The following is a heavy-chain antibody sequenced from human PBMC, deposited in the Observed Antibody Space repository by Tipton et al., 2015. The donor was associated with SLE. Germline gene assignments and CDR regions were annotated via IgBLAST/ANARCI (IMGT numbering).Heavy chain of an antibody. CDR3: AKDSRYDFRSGYFLGNWFDL. CDR2: ISGGGDST. J-gene: IGHJ5*02. CDR1: GFSFTSYA. Sequence: SLRLSCAASGFSFTSYAMSWVRQAPGKGLEWVSVISGGGDSTYHADSVKDRFTISRDNSMNTLYLQMNSLRVDDTAFYYCAKDSRYDFRSGYFLGNWFDLWGQGTLVTVSS. V-gene: IGHV3-23*01. D-gene: IGHD3-3*01.